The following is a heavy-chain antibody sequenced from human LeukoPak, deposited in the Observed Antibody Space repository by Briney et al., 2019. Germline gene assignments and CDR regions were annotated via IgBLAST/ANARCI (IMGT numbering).Heavy chain of an antibody. J-gene: IGHJ5*02. V-gene: IGHV3-23*01. Sequence: GGSLRLSCAASGFTFSSYAMSWVRQAPGKGLEWVSAISGSGGSTYYADSVKGRFTISRDNSKNTLYLQRNSLRAEDTAVYYCAKVADCSGGSCSDPWGQGTLVTVSS. CDR1: GFTFSSYA. CDR2: ISGSGGST. CDR3: AKVADCSGGSCSDP. D-gene: IGHD2-15*01.